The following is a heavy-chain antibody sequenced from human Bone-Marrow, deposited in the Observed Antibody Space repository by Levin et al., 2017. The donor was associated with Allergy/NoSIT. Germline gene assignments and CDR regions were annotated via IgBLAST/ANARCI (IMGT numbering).Heavy chain of an antibody. CDR1: GGSFSRSA. CDR2: IIPASGTT. V-gene: IGHV1-69*01. Sequence: KISCKASGGSFSRSAINWVRQAPGQGLEWIGEIIPASGTTKYQQKFQGRVTITADQSTTTAYMEVSSLTSEDTAVYYCARSVGTYTYGFLNWGPKSDHGHLNFYYNGMDVWGQGTTVTVSS. J-gene: IGHJ6*02. CDR3: ARSVGTYTYGFLNWGPKSDHGHLNFYYNGMDV. D-gene: IGHD5-18*01.